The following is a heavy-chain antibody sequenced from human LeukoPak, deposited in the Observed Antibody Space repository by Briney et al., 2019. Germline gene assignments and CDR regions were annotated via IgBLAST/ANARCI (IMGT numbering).Heavy chain of an antibody. CDR2: INPNSGST. D-gene: IGHD3-22*01. J-gene: IGHJ4*02. V-gene: IGHV1-46*01. CDR3: AREVDYYDTSDYFPLGY. Sequence: ASVKVSCKASGYTFTSYYLHWVRQAPGQGLEWMGLINPNSGSTNYAQKFQGRVTLTRDTSTSTDYLELSSLRSEDTAVYYCAREVDYYDTSDYFPLGYWGQGTLVTVCS. CDR1: GYTFTSYY.